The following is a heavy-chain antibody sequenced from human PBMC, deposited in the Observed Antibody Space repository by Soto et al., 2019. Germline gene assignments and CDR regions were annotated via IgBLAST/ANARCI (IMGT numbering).Heavy chain of an antibody. J-gene: IGHJ6*02. D-gene: IGHD5-18*01. CDR2: ISDSGGST. Sequence: GGSLRLSCAASRFTFSSYAMSWVRQAPGKGLEWVSGISDSGGSTYYADSVKGRFTISRDNSRHMFYVQMNSLRAEDTAVYYCAKVDTEMLTNYYYAMDVWGQGTSVTVSS. CDR3: AKVDTEMLTNYYYAMDV. CDR1: RFTFSSYA. V-gene: IGHV3-23*01.